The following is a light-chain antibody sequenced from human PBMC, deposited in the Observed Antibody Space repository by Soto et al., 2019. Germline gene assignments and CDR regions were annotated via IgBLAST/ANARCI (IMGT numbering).Light chain of an antibody. J-gene: IGKJ5*01. Sequence: EILLTQSPATLCLSPGERATLSSRASQSVSSYLAWYQQKPGQAPSHLIYDASNRATGIPARFSGSGSGTDFTLTISSLAPEDFAVYYCQQRSNWPLFGQGTRLEIK. CDR1: QSVSSY. CDR3: QQRSNWPL. CDR2: DAS. V-gene: IGKV3-11*01.